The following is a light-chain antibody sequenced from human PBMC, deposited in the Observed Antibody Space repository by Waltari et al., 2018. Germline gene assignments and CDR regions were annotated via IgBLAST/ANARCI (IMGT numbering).Light chain of an antibody. Sequence: QSVLTQPPSVSGAPGQRVTISCTGSWSNIGPGYALPWYQQLPGKAPTLLIYGVNTRPPGVPDRFFGSKSGSSASLAIPGLQPEDEADYYCQSYDTSLGVVFGGGTKLTVL. V-gene: IGLV1-40*01. J-gene: IGLJ2*01. CDR3: QSYDTSLGVV. CDR1: WSNIGPGYA. CDR2: GVN.